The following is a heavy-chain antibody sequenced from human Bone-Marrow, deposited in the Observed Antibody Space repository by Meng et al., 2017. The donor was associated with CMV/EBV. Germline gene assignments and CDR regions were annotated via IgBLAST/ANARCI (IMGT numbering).Heavy chain of an antibody. V-gene: IGHV3-74*01. J-gene: IGHJ2*01. Sequence: SGFPFSSTWMHWVRQAPGKGLEWVSRIGSDGSSTTYADSVKGRYTISRDNAKNTLYLQMNSLRAEDTAVYYCARVGAGVLGDWYFDLWGRGTLVTVSS. CDR3: ARVGAGVLGDWYFDL. CDR1: GFPFSSTW. D-gene: IGHD2-8*02. CDR2: IGSDGSST.